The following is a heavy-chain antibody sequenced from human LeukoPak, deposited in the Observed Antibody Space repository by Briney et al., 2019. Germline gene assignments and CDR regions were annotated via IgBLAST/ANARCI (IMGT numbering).Heavy chain of an antibody. CDR2: ISSSSSTI. D-gene: IGHD6-19*01. V-gene: IGHV3-48*04. Sequence: GGSLRLSCAASGFTFSSCSMNWVRQAPGKGLEWVSYISSSSSTIYYADSVKGRFTISRGNAKNSLYLQMNSLRAEDTAVYYCARDGEAVAGPSPFDYWGQGTLVTVSS. CDR1: GFTFSSCS. CDR3: ARDGEAVAGPSPFDY. J-gene: IGHJ4*02.